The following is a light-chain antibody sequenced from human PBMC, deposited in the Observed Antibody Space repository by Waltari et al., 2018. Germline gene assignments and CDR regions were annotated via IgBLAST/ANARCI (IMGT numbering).Light chain of an antibody. CDR1: QSVSHY. CDR2: NAF. CDR3: QHRSNWSLT. V-gene: IGKV3-11*01. Sequence: EIVLTQSPATLSLSPGERATLSCRASQSVSHYLAWYQHKPGQAPRLLIYNAFNRATGIPARFSGSGSGTDFTLTISSLEPEDFAVYYCQHRSNWSLTFGGGTKVEIK. J-gene: IGKJ4*01.